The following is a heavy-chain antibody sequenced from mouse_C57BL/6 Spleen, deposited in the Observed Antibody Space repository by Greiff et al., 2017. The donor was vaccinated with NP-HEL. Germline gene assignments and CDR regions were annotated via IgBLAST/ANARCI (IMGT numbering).Heavy chain of an antibody. V-gene: IGHV5-16*01. CDR2: INYDGSST. CDR3: ARGGGYHYYFDY. J-gene: IGHJ2*01. D-gene: IGHD1-2*01. Sequence: DVHLVESEGGLVQPGSSMKLSCTASGFTFSDYYMAWVRQVPEKGLEWVANINYDGSSTYYLDSLKSRFIISRDNAKNILYLQMSSLKSEDTATYYCARGGGYHYYFDYWGQGTTLTVSS. CDR1: GFTFSDYY.